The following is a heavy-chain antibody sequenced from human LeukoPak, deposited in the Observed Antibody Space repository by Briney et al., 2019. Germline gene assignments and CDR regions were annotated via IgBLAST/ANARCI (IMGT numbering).Heavy chain of an antibody. V-gene: IGHV3-74*01. CDR3: ARAEDCTSTSCPRAFDN. CDR2: INSDGSST. CDR1: GFTSSSYW. D-gene: IGHD2-2*01. J-gene: IGHJ3*02. Sequence: PGGSLRLSCAASGFTSSSYWMHWVRQAPGKGLVWVSRINSDGSSTNYADSVKGRFTISRDNAKNTLYLQMNSLRGEDTAVYYCARAEDCTSTSCPRAFDNWGQGTMVTVSS.